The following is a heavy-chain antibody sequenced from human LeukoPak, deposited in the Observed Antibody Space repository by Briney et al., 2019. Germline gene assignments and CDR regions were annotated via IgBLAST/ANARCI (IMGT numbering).Heavy chain of an antibody. CDR3: ARAFITMVRGVITKPSNWFDP. CDR1: GYSISSGYY. J-gene: IGHJ5*02. D-gene: IGHD3-10*01. V-gene: IGHV4-38-2*01. Sequence: SETLSLTCAVSGYSISSGYYWGWIRQPPGKGLEWIGSIYHSGSIYYNPSLKSRVTISVDTSKNQFSLKLSSVTAADTAVYYCARAFITMVRGVITKPSNWFDPWGQGTLVTVSS. CDR2: IYHSGSI.